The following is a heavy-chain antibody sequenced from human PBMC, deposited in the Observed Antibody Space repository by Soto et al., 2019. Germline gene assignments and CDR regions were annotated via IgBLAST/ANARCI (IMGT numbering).Heavy chain of an antibody. J-gene: IGHJ6*02. V-gene: IGHV4-59*01. D-gene: IGHD3-16*01. CDR3: ARDGAPYYGMDV. Sequence: SETLSLTCTVSGGSISSYYWSWIRQPPGKGLEWIGYIYYSGSTNYNPSLKSRVTISVDTSKNQFSLKLSSVTAADTAVYYCARDGAPYYGMDVWGQGTTVTVSS. CDR2: IYYSGST. CDR1: GGSISSYY.